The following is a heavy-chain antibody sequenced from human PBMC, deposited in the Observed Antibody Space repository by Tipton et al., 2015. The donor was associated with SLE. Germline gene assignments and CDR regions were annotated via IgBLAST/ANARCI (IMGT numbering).Heavy chain of an antibody. J-gene: IGHJ4*02. V-gene: IGHV4-34*01. CDR2: INENGRA. CDR3: ARFDVLLWFRGFDY. CDR1: GGSLSDYF. D-gene: IGHD3-10*01. Sequence: TLSLTCAVYGGSLSDYFWSWIRQPPGKGLEWIGEINENGRATYNPSLKSRVTISVDTSKNQFSLKLSSVTAADTAVYYCARFDVLLWFRGFDYWGQGTLVTVSS.